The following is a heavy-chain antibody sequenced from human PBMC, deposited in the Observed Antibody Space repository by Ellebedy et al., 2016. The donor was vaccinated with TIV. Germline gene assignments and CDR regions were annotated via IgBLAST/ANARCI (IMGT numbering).Heavy chain of an antibody. D-gene: IGHD5-12*01. CDR2: ISSSSSYI. CDR3: ARDGGYSGMTGGY. Sequence: GGSLRLXXAASGFTFSSYTMNWVRQAPGKGLEWISSISSSSSYIYYADSVKGRFTISRDNAKNSVYLQLDSLRADDTAVYYCARDGGYSGMTGGYWGQGTLVTVSS. CDR1: GFTFSSYT. V-gene: IGHV3-21*01. J-gene: IGHJ4*02.